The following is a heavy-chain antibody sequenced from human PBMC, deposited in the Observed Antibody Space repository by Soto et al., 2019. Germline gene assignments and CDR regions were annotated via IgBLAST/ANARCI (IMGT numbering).Heavy chain of an antibody. J-gene: IGHJ5*02. Sequence: PGASLKISCKASGFSFTNYWISWVRQMPGKGLEWMGNIDPVDSYANYSPSFQGHVTFSVDTSISTAYLQWSSLKASDTAMYFCARIESIARDWFDPWGQGTLVTVSS. V-gene: IGHV5-10-1*01. CDR2: IDPVDSYA. CDR3: ARIESIARDWFDP. D-gene: IGHD6-13*01. CDR1: GFSFTNYW.